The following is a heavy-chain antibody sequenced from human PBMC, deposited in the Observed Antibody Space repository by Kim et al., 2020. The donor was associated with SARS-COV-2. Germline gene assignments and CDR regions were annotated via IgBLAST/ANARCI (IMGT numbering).Heavy chain of an antibody. V-gene: IGHV3-48*03. D-gene: IGHD4-4*01. Sequence: ITYAEPVRERIPNARDNEKNSRFLQMTSLRAEDTAVYYCARGPNYSPFDYWGQGTLVTVSS. J-gene: IGHJ4*02. CDR3: ARGPNYSPFDY. CDR2: I.